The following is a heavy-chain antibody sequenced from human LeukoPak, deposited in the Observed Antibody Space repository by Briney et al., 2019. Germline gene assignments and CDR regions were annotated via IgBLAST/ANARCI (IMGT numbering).Heavy chain of an antibody. J-gene: IGHJ4*02. CDR2: IMEGGSEK. CDR1: GFTFTNYW. CDR3: ARGPH. V-gene: IGHV3-7*01. Sequence: PGGSLRLSCAASGFTFTNYWMSWVRQAPGKGLEWVASIMEGGSEKYYVDSVKGRFTISRDNAKNSVYLQMNSLRTEDTAVYYCARGPHWGQGTLVTVSS.